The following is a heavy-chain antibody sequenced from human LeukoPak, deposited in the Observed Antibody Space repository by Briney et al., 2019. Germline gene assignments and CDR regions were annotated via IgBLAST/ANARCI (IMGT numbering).Heavy chain of an antibody. CDR3: ARGGTNYYDSSGYYSGFDY. Sequence: SQTLSLTCTVSGGSISSGDYYWSWIRQPPGKGLEWIGYIYYSGSTYYNPSLKSRVTISVDTSKNQFSLKLSSVTAADTAVCYCARGGTNYYDSSGYYSGFDYWGQGTLVTVSS. J-gene: IGHJ4*02. CDR2: IYYSGST. D-gene: IGHD3-22*01. V-gene: IGHV4-30-4*08. CDR1: GGSISSGDYY.